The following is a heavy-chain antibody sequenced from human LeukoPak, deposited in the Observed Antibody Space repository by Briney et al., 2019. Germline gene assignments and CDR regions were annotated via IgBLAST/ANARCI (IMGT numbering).Heavy chain of an antibody. J-gene: IGHJ5*02. CDR2: IYWDDDK. V-gene: IGHV2-5*02. CDR1: GFSLSTSGVG. CDR3: AHRPPAMVTVMPFRYNWFDP. Sequence: SGPTLVNPTQTLTLTCTFSGFSLSTSGVGVGWIRQPPGKALEWLALIYWDDDKRYSPSLKSRLTITKDTSKNQVVLTMTNMDPVDTATYYCAHRPPAMVTVMPFRYNWFDPWGQGTLVTVSS. D-gene: IGHD5-18*01.